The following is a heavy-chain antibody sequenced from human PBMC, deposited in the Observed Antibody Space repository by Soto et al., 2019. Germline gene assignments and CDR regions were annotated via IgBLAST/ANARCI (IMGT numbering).Heavy chain of an antibody. CDR3: AKGRGALTVVSNWFDP. Sequence: EVQLVESGGGLVQPGRSLRLSCAAIGFTFEDHAMHWLRQVPGKGLEWVAGINWNSGITSYADSVKGRFTISRDNANNSLHLEMNSLKTEDTAFYYCAKGRGALTVVSNWFDPWGQGTLVTVSS. V-gene: IGHV3-9*01. D-gene: IGHD3-22*01. J-gene: IGHJ5*02. CDR2: INWNSGIT. CDR1: GFTFEDHA.